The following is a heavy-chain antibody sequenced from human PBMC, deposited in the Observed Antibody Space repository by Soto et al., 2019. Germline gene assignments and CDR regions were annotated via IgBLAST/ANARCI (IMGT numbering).Heavy chain of an antibody. Sequence: GVSLRLSCAASGFIFSTYSMNWVRQAPGKGLEGVSYISTSTSTIYYADSVKGRYTICRDNDKNSLYPQMQRLRVEDTAVYFCARDGRASSALSYDYYYISGLDVWGQGTTVTVSS. CDR3: ARDGRASSALSYDYYYISGLDV. D-gene: IGHD6-19*01. CDR2: ISTSTSTI. J-gene: IGHJ6*02. CDR1: GFIFSTYS. V-gene: IGHV3-48*04.